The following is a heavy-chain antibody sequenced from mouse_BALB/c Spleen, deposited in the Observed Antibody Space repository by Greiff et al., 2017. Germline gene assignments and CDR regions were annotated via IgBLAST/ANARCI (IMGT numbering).Heavy chain of an antibody. CDR3: ASSHHYGYDDGEASMDN. CDR2: INPNNGGT. V-gene: IGHV1-18*01. Sequence: EVQLQQSGPELVKSGASVKIPCKASGYTFTDYNMAWVKQSHGKVLESIGDINPNNGGTIYNQKFKGKATLTADKSSSTAYMVFRSLTSEDTAVYYCASSHHYGYDDGEASMDNWGQGTSVTVSS. J-gene: IGHJ4*01. CDR1: GYTFTDYN. D-gene: IGHD2-2*01.